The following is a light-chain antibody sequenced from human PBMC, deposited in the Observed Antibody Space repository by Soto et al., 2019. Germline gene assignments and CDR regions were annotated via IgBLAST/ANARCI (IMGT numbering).Light chain of an antibody. V-gene: IGKV1-9*01. CDR3: QQVESYPST. CDR2: AAS. CDR1: QGISSF. J-gene: IGKJ4*01. Sequence: IHLTHTPSSLSASLGDIVTITFGASQGISSFLAWYQQKPGKAPKLLIYAASSLQSGVPSRFSGSGFGTDFTLTITSLQPEDFATYYCQQVESYPSTFGGGTKVDI.